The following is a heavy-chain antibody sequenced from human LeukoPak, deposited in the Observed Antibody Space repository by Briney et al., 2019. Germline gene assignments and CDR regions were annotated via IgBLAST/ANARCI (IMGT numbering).Heavy chain of an antibody. CDR1: GYTFTSYD. J-gene: IGHJ6*03. V-gene: IGHV1-8*01. D-gene: IGHD3-10*01. CDR3: ARGVMVRGVLAVYYYYYMDV. CDR2: MNPNSGNT. Sequence: ASVKVSCKASGYTFTSYDINWVRQATGQGLEWMGWMNPNSGNTGYAQKFQGRVTMTRNTSISTAYMELSSLRSEDTAVYYCARGVMVRGVLAVYYYYYMDVWGKGTTVTISS.